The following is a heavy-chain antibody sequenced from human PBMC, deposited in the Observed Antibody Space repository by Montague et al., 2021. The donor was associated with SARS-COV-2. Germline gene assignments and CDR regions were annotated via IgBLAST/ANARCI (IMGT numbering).Heavy chain of an antibody. CDR3: ARNYWFYFDY. V-gene: IGHV3-7*01. J-gene: IGHJ4*02. D-gene: IGHD2-8*02. CDR1: GFTIGDTY. CDR2: INRDGSRR. Sequence: SLRLSCAASGFTIGDTYMTWVRQAPGKGLEWVAKINRDGSRRDYVDSMKGRFTISRDNAKNSLYLQLDSLRAEDTAVYYCARNYWFYFDYWGQGTQVTVSS.